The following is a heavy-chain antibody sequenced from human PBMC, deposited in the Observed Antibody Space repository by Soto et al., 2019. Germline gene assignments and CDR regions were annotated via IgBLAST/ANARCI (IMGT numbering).Heavy chain of an antibody. CDR2: TYYRSKWYN. J-gene: IGHJ5*02. Sequence: LSVTCTISGDGVSSNTAVSVSFRQSPSRGLEWLGRTYYRSKWYNDYAVSVKSRITINPDTSKNQFSLQLNSMTPEDTAVYYCARGFRGFDPWGQGTLVTVSS. CDR3: ARGFRGFDP. V-gene: IGHV6-1*01. D-gene: IGHD3-10*01. CDR1: GDGVSSNTAV.